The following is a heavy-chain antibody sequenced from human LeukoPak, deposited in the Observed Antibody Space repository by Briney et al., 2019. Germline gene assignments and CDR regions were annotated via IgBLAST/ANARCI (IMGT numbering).Heavy chain of an antibody. CDR1: GFIFSTYG. Sequence: GTSLRLSCAASGFIFSTYGIHWVRQAPGKGLEWVAVISYDGSNKYYADSVKGRFTISRDNSKNTLYLQMNSLRAEDTAVYYCARDYETSGYYGYYYYYYGMDVWGQGTTVIVSS. CDR2: ISYDGSNK. CDR3: ARDYETSGYYGYYYYYYGMDV. V-gene: IGHV3-30*19. D-gene: IGHD3-3*01. J-gene: IGHJ6*02.